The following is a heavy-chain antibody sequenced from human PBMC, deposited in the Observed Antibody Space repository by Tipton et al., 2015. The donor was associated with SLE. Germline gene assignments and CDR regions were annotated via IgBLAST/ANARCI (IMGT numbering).Heavy chain of an antibody. CDR1: GDSISSRSYP. J-gene: IGHJ4*02. D-gene: IGHD3-22*01. CDR3: ARHRGLAFYDSVGSRFDY. CDR2: FYFNPGT. V-gene: IGHV4-39*01. Sequence: TLSLTCTVSGDSISSRSYPSGWIRQPPGKGREWIGGFYFNPGTYYHPSLQSPVTISVDTSKNQFSLNLSSVTAADTALYYCARHRGLAFYDSVGSRFDYWGPGTLVTV.